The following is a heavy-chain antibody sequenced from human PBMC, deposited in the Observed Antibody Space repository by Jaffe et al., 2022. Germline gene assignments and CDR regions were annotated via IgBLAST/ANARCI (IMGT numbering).Heavy chain of an antibody. D-gene: IGHD2-2*02. CDR3: ARWGGVVPAAIGYYYYMDV. CDR2: ISSSGSTI. J-gene: IGHJ6*03. V-gene: IGHV3-48*03. CDR1: GFTFSSYE. Sequence: EVQLVESGGGLVQPGGSLRLSCAASGFTFSSYEMNWVRQAPGKGLEWVSYISSSGSTIYYADSVKGRFTISRDNAKNSLYLQMNSLRAEDTAVYYCARWGGVVPAAIGYYYYMDVWGKGTTVTVSS.